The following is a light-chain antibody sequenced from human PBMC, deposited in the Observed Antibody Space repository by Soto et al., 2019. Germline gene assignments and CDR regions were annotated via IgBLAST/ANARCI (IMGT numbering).Light chain of an antibody. J-gene: IGKJ1*01. CDR2: HAS. CDR1: QSISNW. V-gene: IGKV1-5*01. CDR3: QQYNSYS. Sequence: IHRTQCPSTLPASLGDRVTTTGRASQSISNWLAWYQQKPGTAPKVLIYHASNLQSGVPSRFSGSGSGTEFTLTISSLQPDDFATYYCQQYNSYSFGQGTKVDI.